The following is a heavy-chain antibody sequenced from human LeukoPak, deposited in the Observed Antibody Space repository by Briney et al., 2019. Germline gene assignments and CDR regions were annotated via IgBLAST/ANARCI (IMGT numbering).Heavy chain of an antibody. Sequence: GGSLRLSCAASGFTFSSYGMHWVRQAPGKGLEWVANIKQDGSEKYYVDSVKGRFTISRDNAKNSLYLQMNSLGAEDTAVYYCARERFIVVVVAATHYFDYWGQGTLVTVSS. CDR3: ARERFIVVVVAATHYFDY. D-gene: IGHD2-15*01. CDR2: IKQDGSEK. V-gene: IGHV3-7*03. CDR1: GFTFSSYG. J-gene: IGHJ4*02.